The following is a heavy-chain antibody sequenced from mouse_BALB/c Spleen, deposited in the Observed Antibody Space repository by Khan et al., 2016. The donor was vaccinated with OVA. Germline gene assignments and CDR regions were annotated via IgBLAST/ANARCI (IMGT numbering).Heavy chain of an antibody. CDR2: INSDGDYT. D-gene: IGHD2-1*01. CDR1: GFTFSTFA. V-gene: IGHV5-9-3*01. Sequence: EVQGVESGGGLVKPGGSLKLSCAASGFTFSTFAMSWVRQTPEKRLEWVATINSDGDYTYYPDNVTGRFTISRDNAKNTLYLQMNSLRSEATDMYYCARSPYGNFAYWGQGTLVTVSA. J-gene: IGHJ3*01. CDR3: ARSPYGNFAY.